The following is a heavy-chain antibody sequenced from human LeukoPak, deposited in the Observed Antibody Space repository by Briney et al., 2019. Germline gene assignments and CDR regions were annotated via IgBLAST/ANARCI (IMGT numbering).Heavy chain of an antibody. Sequence: GGSLRLSCAASGFTFRNYVIHWVRQAPGKGLEWVAVTSSDLNVKLYADSVKGRFTISRDNSRSTLYLQMNSLRAEDTAVYYCAKENRYGDYLFDYWGQGTLVTVSS. V-gene: IGHV3-30*18. CDR3: AKENRYGDYLFDY. D-gene: IGHD4-17*01. J-gene: IGHJ4*02. CDR2: TSSDLNVK. CDR1: GFTFRNYV.